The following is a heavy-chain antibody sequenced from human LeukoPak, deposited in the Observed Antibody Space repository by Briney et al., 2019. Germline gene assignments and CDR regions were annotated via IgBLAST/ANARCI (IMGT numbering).Heavy chain of an antibody. CDR2: ISGSGGST. CDR1: GFTFSTYA. CDR3: AKGKINHDGAVEI. V-gene: IGHV3-23*01. J-gene: IGHJ3*02. D-gene: IGHD1-14*01. Sequence: GGSLRLSCAASGFTFSTYAMSWVRQAPGKGLEWVSSISGSGGSTSYTDSVKGRFTISRDNSKNTLYLQMNSVRAEDTAVYYCAKGKINHDGAVEIWGQGTTVTVSS.